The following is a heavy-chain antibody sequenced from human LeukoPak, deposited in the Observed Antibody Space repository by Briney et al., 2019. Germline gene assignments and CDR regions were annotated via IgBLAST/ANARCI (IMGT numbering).Heavy chain of an antibody. CDR3: ARGAWFYYDSSGYPDFDY. CDR2: ISYDGSNK. D-gene: IGHD3-22*01. Sequence: GRSLRLSCAASGFTFSSYAMHWVRQAPGKGLEWVAVISYDGSNKYYADSVKGRFTISRDNSKNTLYLQMNSLRAEDTAVYYCARGAWFYYDSSGYPDFDYWGQGTLVTVSS. V-gene: IGHV3-30-3*01. J-gene: IGHJ4*02. CDR1: GFTFSSYA.